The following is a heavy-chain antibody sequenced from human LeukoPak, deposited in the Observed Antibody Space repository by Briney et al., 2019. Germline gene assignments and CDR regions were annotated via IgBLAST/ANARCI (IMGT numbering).Heavy chain of an antibody. D-gene: IGHD3-10*01. CDR3: ARDLSDYYGSGSYRPIDAFDI. J-gene: IGHJ3*02. V-gene: IGHV4-34*01. Sequence: SETLSLTCAVYGGSFSGYYWSWIRQPPGKGLEWIGEINHSGSPNYNPSLKSRVTISIDTSKNQFSLKLSPVTAADTAVYYCARDLSDYYGSGSYRPIDAFDIWGQGTMVTV. CDR2: INHSGSP. CDR1: GGSFSGYY.